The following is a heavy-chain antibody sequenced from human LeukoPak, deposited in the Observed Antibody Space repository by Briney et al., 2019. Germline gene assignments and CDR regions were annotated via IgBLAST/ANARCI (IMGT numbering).Heavy chain of an antibody. CDR2: IYWNDDK. D-gene: IGHD1-26*01. J-gene: IGHJ4*02. Sequence: TLSFTCTVSGGSISSSSYYWGWIRQPPGKALEWLALIYWNDDKRYSPSLKSRLTITKDTSKNQVVLTMTNMDPVDTATYYCAHRDSGNYYLDYWGLGTLVSVSS. CDR3: AHRDSGNYYLDY. CDR1: GGSISSSSYY. V-gene: IGHV2-5*01.